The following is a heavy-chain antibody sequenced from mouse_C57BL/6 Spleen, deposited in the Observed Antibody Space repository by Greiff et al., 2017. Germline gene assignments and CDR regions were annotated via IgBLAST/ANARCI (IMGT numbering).Heavy chain of an antibody. J-gene: IGHJ3*01. CDR2: ISYSGST. CDR1: GYSITSGYD. D-gene: IGHD2-1*01. Sequence: EVMLVESGPGMVKPSQSLSLTCTVTGYSITSGYDWHWIRHFPGNKLEWMGYISYSGSTNYNPSLKSRISITHDTSKNHFFLKVNSVTTEDAATHFCAREGFYYGNPGFAYWGQGTLVTVSA. V-gene: IGHV3-1*01. CDR3: AREGFYYGNPGFAY.